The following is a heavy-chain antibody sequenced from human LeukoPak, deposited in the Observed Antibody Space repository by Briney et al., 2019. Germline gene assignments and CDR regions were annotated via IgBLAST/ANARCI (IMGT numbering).Heavy chain of an antibody. D-gene: IGHD2-15*01. V-gene: IGHV1-69*13. CDR1: GATFSSYS. CDR3: ATNHGYSGQQRQYYNYGMDA. Sequence: SVNVSCKASGATFSSYSVSWVRQAPGQGLEWMGGIIPIFGTATHAQRFQGRVTITADESTTTAYMELSSLRSEDTAVYYCATNHGYSGQQRQYYNYGMDAWGKGATVSASS. CDR2: IIPIFGTA. J-gene: IGHJ6*04.